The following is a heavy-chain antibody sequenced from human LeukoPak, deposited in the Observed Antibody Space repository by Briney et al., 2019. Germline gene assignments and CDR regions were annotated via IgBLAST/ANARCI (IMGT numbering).Heavy chain of an antibody. Sequence: GGSLRLSCAASGFVFSTYEMDWVRQAPGKGLEWVSYISSSDGTTYYADSVKGRFTISRDNSKNTLYLQMNSLRAQDTAVYYCAKPAAAGPYYYYYYMDVWGKGTTVTISS. CDR1: GFVFSTYE. V-gene: IGHV3-23*01. CDR3: AKPAAAGPYYYYYYMDV. D-gene: IGHD6-13*01. J-gene: IGHJ6*03. CDR2: ISSSDGTT.